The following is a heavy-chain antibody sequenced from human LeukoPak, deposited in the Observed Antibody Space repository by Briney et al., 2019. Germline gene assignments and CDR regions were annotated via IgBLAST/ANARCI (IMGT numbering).Heavy chain of an antibody. CDR1: GYSISSGYY. D-gene: IGHD6-6*01. CDR3: AGAREFSSSSGRAYYFDF. Sequence: SETLFLTCTVSGYSISSGYYWGWIRQPPGKGLEWIGYIYYSGNTNSNPSLKSRVTISVDTSKNQFSLKLRSVTAADTAVYYCAGAREFSSSSGRAYYFDFWGQGTLVTVSS. J-gene: IGHJ4*02. CDR2: IYYSGNT. V-gene: IGHV4-61*01.